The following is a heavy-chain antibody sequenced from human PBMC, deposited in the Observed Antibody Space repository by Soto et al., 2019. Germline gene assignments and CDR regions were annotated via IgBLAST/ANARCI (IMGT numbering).Heavy chain of an antibody. CDR2: VYHGGNT. CDR1: GFSISSGNY. V-gene: IGHV4-38-2*01. CDR3: ARARWYDAFNV. Sequence: SETLSLTCAVSGFSISSGNYWGWIRKHPGKGLEWIVSVYHGGNTYYNPSLKSRVSISIDLSKNQFSLKLTSVTAADTAAYYFARARWYDAFNVWGQGTVVT. D-gene: IGHD2-15*01. J-gene: IGHJ3*01.